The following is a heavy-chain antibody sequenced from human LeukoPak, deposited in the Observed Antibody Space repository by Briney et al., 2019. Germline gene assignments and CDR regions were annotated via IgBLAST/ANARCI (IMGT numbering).Heavy chain of an antibody. D-gene: IGHD3-9*01. V-gene: IGHV4-61*02. CDR3: ARADILTGYYHFDY. J-gene: IGHJ4*02. CDR2: IYTSGST. Sequence: PSETLSLTCTVSGYSISSGYYWSWIRQPAGKGLEWIGRIYTSGSTNYNPSLKSRVTISVDTSKNQFSLKLSSVTAADTAVYYCARADILTGYYHFDYWGQGTLVTVSS. CDR1: GYSISSGYY.